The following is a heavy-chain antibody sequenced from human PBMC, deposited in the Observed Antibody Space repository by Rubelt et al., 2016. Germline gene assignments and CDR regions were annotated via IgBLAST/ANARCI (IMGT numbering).Heavy chain of an antibody. J-gene: IGHJ3*02. V-gene: IGHV3-7*01. D-gene: IGHD2-2*02. CDR3: ARGKCSSTSCYRIDAFDI. Sequence: EVQLVESGCGLVQPGGSLRLSCAASGFTFSSYWMSWVRQAPGKGLEWLARIKQDGREKSYVDSVKGRFTISRDNAKNSLYLQMNSLRAEDTAVYYCARGKCSSTSCYRIDAFDIWGQGTMVTVSS. CDR1: GFTFSSYW. CDR2: IKQDGREK.